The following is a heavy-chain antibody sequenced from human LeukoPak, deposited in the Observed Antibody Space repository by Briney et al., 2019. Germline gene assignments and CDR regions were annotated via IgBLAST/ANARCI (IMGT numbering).Heavy chain of an antibody. CDR3: AREGPTSSDDAFDI. J-gene: IGHJ3*02. CDR2: ISSSGSTI. V-gene: IGHV3-11*01. D-gene: IGHD6-25*01. Sequence: GGSLRLSCAASGFTFSDYYMSWIRQAPGKGLEWVSYISSSGSTIYYADSVKGRLTISRDNAKNSLYLQMNSLRAEDTAVYYCAREGPTSSDDAFDIWGQGTMVTVSS. CDR1: GFTFSDYY.